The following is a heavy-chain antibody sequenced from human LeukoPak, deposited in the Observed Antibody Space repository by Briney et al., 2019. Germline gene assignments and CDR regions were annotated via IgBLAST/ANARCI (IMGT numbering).Heavy chain of an antibody. CDR3: AHSACTGSDYDILTGYFFGVAVDDHHAFDI. CDR1: GFSLSTSGVG. J-gene: IGHJ3*02. Sequence: SGPTLANPTQTLTLTCTFSGFSLSTSGVGVGWIRQPPGKALEWLALIYWDDDKRYSPSLKSRLTITKDTSKNQVVLTMTNMDPVDTATYYCAHSACTGSDYDILTGYFFGVAVDDHHAFDIWGQGTMVTVSS. D-gene: IGHD3-9*01. CDR2: IYWDDDK. V-gene: IGHV2-5*02.